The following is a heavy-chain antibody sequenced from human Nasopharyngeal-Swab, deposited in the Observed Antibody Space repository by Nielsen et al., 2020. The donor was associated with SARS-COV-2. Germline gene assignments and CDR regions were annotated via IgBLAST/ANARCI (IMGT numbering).Heavy chain of an antibody. J-gene: IGHJ6*03. CDR3: AKAWAAAGLSFYYYMDV. Sequence: WIRQPPGQGLEWVSTLSGTGESTYYADSVTGGFAISRDNSNNTLYLQMHGLRAEDTAIYFCAKAWAAAGLSFYYYMDVWGKGTTVTVSS. V-gene: IGHV3-23*01. D-gene: IGHD6-13*01. CDR2: LSGTGEST.